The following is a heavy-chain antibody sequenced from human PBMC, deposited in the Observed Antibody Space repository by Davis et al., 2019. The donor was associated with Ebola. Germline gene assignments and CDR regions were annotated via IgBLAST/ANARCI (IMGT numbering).Heavy chain of an antibody. V-gene: IGHV1-18*01. J-gene: IGHJ4*02. CDR2: ISAYNGNT. CDR1: GYTFTGYD. D-gene: IGHD1-1*01. CDR3: ARAQFPTTSDH. Sequence: ASVKVSCKASGYTFTGYDINWVRQATGQGLEWMGWISAYNGNTNHAQKLQGRVTMTTDTSTSTAYMELRSLRSDDTAVYYCARAQFPTTSDHWGQGTLVTVSS.